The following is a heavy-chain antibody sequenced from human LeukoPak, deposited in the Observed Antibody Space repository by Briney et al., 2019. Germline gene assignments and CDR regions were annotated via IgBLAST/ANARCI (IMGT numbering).Heavy chain of an antibody. CDR2: IYYSGST. V-gene: IGHV4-59*08. J-gene: IGHJ3*02. D-gene: IGHD5-18*01. CDR3: ARNPTAMGPDAFDI. Sequence: SETLSLTCTVSGGSISSYYWSWIRQPPGKGLEWIGYIYYSGSTNYNPSLKSRVTISVDTSKNQFSLKLSSVTAADTAVYYCARNPTAMGPDAFDIWGQGTMVTVS. CDR1: GGSISSYY.